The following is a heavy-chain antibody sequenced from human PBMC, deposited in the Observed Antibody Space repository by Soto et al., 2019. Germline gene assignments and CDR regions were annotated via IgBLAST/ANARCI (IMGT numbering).Heavy chain of an antibody. Sequence: PSGTLSIACAFSSGSISSSSYSWAWISQPPGKGLEWIGSIYYSGTTYYNPSLKSRLTISVDTSKNQFSLRLTSVPAADTAVYYCARRDFYGGNFDLWGRGTLVTVSS. D-gene: IGHD3-16*01. V-gene: IGHV4-39*01. CDR1: SGSISSSSYS. CDR3: ARRDFYGGNFDL. J-gene: IGHJ2*01. CDR2: IYYSGTT.